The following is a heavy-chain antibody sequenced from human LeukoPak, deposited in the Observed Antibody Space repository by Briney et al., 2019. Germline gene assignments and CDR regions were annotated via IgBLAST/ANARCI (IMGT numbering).Heavy chain of an antibody. V-gene: IGHV4-59*12. J-gene: IGHJ3*02. D-gene: IGHD3-22*01. CDR1: GGSITSYY. Sequence: PSETLSLTCTVSGGSITSYYWSWIRQPPGKGLEWIGYIYYSGSTNYNPSLKSRVTISVDTSKNQFSLKLSSVTAADTAVYYCARSTDYDSSGYYDAFDIWGQGTMVTVSS. CDR3: ARSTDYDSSGYYDAFDI. CDR2: IYYSGST.